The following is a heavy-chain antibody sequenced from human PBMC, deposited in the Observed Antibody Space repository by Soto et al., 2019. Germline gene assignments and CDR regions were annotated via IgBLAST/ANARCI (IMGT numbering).Heavy chain of an antibody. V-gene: IGHV1-18*04. Sequence: ASVKVSCKASGYTFTSCGISWVRQAPGQGLEWMGWISAYNGNTNYAQKLQGRVTMTTDTSTSTAYMELRSLRSDDTAVYYCARALQYDFWSGYFDNWFDPWGQGTLVTVSS. CDR2: ISAYNGNT. J-gene: IGHJ5*02. CDR3: ARALQYDFWSGYFDNWFDP. CDR1: GYTFTSCG. D-gene: IGHD3-3*01.